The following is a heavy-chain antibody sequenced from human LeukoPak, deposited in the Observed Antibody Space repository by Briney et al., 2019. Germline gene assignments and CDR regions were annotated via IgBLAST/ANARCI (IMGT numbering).Heavy chain of an antibody. CDR2: IFYNGST. D-gene: IGHD3-22*01. J-gene: IGHJ4*02. Sequence: SETLSLTCTVSGGSISSYYWSWNRQPPGKGLEWIGFIFYNGSTNYNPSLKSRVTISVDTSKNQFSLKLSSVTAADTAVYYCAREVYYYDSSGSYSLFDYWGQGTLVTVSS. CDR3: AREVYYYDSSGSYSLFDY. CDR1: GGSISSYY. V-gene: IGHV4-59*01.